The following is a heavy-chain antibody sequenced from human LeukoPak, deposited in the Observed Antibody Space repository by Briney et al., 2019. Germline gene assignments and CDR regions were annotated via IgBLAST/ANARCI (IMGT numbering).Heavy chain of an antibody. J-gene: IGHJ4*02. CDR1: GFTFIEYT. CDR2: ISWDEGST. V-gene: IGHV3-43*01. D-gene: IGHD3-10*01. CDR3: AKGGYGSGTWEMGIDY. Sequence: PGGSLRLSCAASGFTFIEYTMNWVRQAPGKGLEWVSLISWDEGSTYYADAVKGRFTVSRDNSKNSLYLQMNSLRTEDTALYYCAKGGYGSGTWEMGIDYWGQGTLVTVSS.